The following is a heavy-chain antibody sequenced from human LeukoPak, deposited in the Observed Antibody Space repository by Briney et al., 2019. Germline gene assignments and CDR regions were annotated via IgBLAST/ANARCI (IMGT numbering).Heavy chain of an antibody. CDR3: ARPSSYDANLLFDY. J-gene: IGHJ4*02. D-gene: IGHD2-21*02. CDR1: GYSFTTYW. Sequence: GESLKISCKTSGYSFTTYWIGWVRQMPGKGLEWMGVIHPGDSDTRYSPSFQGQVTISADKSISTAYLQWSGLKASDTAMYYCARPSSYDANLLFDYWGQGTLVTVSS. V-gene: IGHV5-51*01. CDR2: IHPGDSDT.